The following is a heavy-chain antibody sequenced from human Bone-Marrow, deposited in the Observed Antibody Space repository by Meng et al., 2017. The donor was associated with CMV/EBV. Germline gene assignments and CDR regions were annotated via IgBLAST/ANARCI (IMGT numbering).Heavy chain of an antibody. Sequence: ASVKVSCKASGYTFTSYDINWVRQATGQGLEWMGWMNPNSGNTGYAQKFQGRVTITRNTSISTAYMELSSLRSEDTAVYYCARAGLLHRYFDLWGRGTLVTVSS. D-gene: IGHD2-15*01. CDR1: GYTFTSYD. J-gene: IGHJ2*01. CDR3: ARAGLLHRYFDL. V-gene: IGHV1-8*01. CDR2: MNPNSGNT.